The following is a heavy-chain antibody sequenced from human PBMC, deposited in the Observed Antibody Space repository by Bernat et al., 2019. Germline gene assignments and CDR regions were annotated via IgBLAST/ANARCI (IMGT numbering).Heavy chain of an antibody. Sequence: EVQLVESGGGLVKPGGSLRLSCAASGFTFSSYSMNWVRQAPGKGLEWVSSISSSSSYIYYADSVKGRFTISRDNAKNSLYLQMSSLRAEDTAVYYCARDRGSSGYYYVKESPPGIWGQGTMVTVSS. CDR1: GFTFSSYS. J-gene: IGHJ3*02. CDR3: ARDRGSSGYYYVKESPPGI. CDR2: ISSSSSYI. D-gene: IGHD3-22*01. V-gene: IGHV3-21*01.